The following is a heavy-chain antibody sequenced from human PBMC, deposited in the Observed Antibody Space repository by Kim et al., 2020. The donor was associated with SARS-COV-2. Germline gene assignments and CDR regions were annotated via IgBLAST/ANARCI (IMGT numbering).Heavy chain of an antibody. Sequence: SQTLSLTCAISGDSVSSNNAVWNWIRQSPSRGLEWLGRTYYRSKWNSEYAVSVRSRIIINVDTSKNQFSLQLNFVTAEDTAVYYCTRDQHPGGNVLARYGLDVWGQGTTVTVSS. V-gene: IGHV6-1*01. CDR3: TRDQHPGGNVLARYGLDV. J-gene: IGHJ6*02. D-gene: IGHD3-3*02. CDR1: GDSVSSNNAV. CDR2: TYYRSKWNS.